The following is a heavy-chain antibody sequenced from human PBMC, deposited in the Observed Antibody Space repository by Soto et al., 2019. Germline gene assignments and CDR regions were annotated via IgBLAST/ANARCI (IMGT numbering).Heavy chain of an antibody. CDR2: MNPNSGNT. J-gene: IGHJ4*02. Sequence: QVQLVQSGAEVKKPGASVKVSCKASGYTFTSYDINWVRQATGQGLEWMGWMNPNSGNTGYAQKFQGRVTMTRNTSISTAYMELSSLRSEDTAMYYCARMGPYYYDSSGYSHDYWGQGTLVTVSS. D-gene: IGHD3-22*01. CDR3: ARMGPYYYDSSGYSHDY. V-gene: IGHV1-8*01. CDR1: GYTFTSYD.